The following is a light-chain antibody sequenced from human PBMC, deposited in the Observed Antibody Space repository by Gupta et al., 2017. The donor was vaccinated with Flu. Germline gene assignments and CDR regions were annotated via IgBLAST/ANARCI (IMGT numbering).Light chain of an antibody. CDR3: QQKNSSPFT. J-gene: IGKJ4*01. CDR1: QDISSR. CDR2: AAS. V-gene: IGKV1D-16*01. Sequence: DIQMTQSPSSLSASVGDRVTITFRASQDISSRLAWYQQKPEKAPKFLIYAASRVKTGVPSSFSGSGSGTDFTLTISSRQPEDFATYYCQQKNSSPFTFGRGTKVDIK.